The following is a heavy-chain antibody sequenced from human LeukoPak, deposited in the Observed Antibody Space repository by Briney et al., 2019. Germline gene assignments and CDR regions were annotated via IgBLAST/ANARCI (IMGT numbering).Heavy chain of an antibody. CDR2: IHSSGST. CDR1: GGSISSSAYH. J-gene: IGHJ4*02. CDR3: ARGEPWIQLWFH. V-gene: IGHV4-39*07. D-gene: IGHD5-18*01. Sequence: SETLSLTCTVSGGSISSSAYHWGWIRQPPGKGLEWVGSIHSSGSTYYNLSLKSRVTISVDTSKNQFSLKLSSVTAAGTAVYYCARGEPWIQLWFHWGQGTLVTVSS.